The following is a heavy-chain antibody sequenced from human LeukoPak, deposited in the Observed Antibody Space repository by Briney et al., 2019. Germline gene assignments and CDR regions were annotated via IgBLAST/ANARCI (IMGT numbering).Heavy chain of an antibody. CDR2: ISSSSSYI. D-gene: IGHD6-19*01. J-gene: IGHJ4*02. CDR3: ARDRGSGWYLIPGLSYYFDY. CDR1: GFTFSSYW. V-gene: IGHV3-21*01. Sequence: PGGSLRLSCAASGFTFSSYWMNWVRQAPGKGLEWVSSISSSSSYIYYADSVKGRFTISRDNAKNSLYLQMNSLRAEDTAVYYCARDRGSGWYLIPGLSYYFDYWGQGTLVTVSS.